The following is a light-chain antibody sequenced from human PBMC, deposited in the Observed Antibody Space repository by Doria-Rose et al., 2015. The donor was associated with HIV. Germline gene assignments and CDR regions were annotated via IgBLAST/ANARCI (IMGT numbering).Light chain of an antibody. J-gene: IGLJ2*01. V-gene: IGLV1-51*01. CDR3: GTWDSSLSALV. CDR2: DNN. Sequence: VTQEPSVSAAPGHKVTISCSGSSSNIGNNYVSWYQQLPGTAPKLLIYDNNKRPSGIPDRFSGSKSGTSATLGITGLQTGDEADYYCGTWDSSLSALVFGGGTKLTVL. CDR1: SSNIGNNY.